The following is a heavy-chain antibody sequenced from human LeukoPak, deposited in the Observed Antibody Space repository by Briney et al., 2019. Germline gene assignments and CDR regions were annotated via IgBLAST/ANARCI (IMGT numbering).Heavy chain of an antibody. CDR2: IYYSGST. CDR1: GGSISSGGYY. V-gene: IGHV4-31*03. J-gene: IGHJ4*02. CDR3: ARGMATTIWIFDY. D-gene: IGHD5-24*01. Sequence: SQTLSLTCTVSGGSISSGGYYWSWIRQHPGKGLEWIGYIYYSGSTYYNPSLKSRVTISVDTPKNQFSLKLSSVTAADTAVYYCARGMATTIWIFDYWGQGTLVTVSS.